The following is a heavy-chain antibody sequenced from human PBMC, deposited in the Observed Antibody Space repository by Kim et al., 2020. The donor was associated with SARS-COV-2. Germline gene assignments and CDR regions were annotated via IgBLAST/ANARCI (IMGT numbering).Heavy chain of an antibody. CDR2: IYYSGST. Sequence: SETLSLTCTVSGGSISSSSYYWGWIRQPPGKGLEWIGSIYYSGSTYYNPSLKSRVTISVDTSKNQFSLKLSSVTAADTAVYYCARRDSWWLRLQYYYGMDVWGQGTTVTVSS. V-gene: IGHV4-39*01. CDR1: GGSISSSSYY. J-gene: IGHJ6*02. D-gene: IGHD5-12*01. CDR3: ARRDSWWLRLQYYYGMDV.